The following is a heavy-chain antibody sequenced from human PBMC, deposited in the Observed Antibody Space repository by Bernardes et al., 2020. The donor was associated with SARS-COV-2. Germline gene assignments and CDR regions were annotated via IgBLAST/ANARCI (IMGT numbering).Heavy chain of an antibody. CDR1: GYTFTAYY. D-gene: IGHD1-26*01. Sequence: ASVKVSCKASGYTFTAYYIHWTRLAPGQGLAWMGRVNPDGGGTNSAEKFQGRVTMTRDMSISTVYMELSQLRSDDTAIYYCARSYSINTFDIWGQGTMVTVSS. CDR2: VNPDGGGT. V-gene: IGHV1-2*02. J-gene: IGHJ3*02. CDR3: ARSYSINTFDI.